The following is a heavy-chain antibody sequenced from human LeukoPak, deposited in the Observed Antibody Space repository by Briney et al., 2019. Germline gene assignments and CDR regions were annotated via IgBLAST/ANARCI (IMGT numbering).Heavy chain of an antibody. J-gene: IGHJ5*02. D-gene: IGHD5-18*01. CDR2: INHSGST. V-gene: IGHV4-30-2*01. CDR1: GGSISSGGYS. Sequence: SQTLSLTCAVSGGSISSGGYSWSWIRQPPGKGLEWIGEINHSGSTNYNPSLKSRVTISVDTSKNQFSLKLSSVTAADTAVYYCARALDTAMVTNWFDPWGQGTLVTVSS. CDR3: ARALDTAMVTNWFDP.